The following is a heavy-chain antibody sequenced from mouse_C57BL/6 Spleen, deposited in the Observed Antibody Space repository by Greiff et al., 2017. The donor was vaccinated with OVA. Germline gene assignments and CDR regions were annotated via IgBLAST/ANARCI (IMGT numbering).Heavy chain of an antibody. CDR3: ARKGGDGSYWYCDV. CDR2: IDPSDSET. CDR1: GYTFTSYW. J-gene: IGHJ1*03. D-gene: IGHD3-3*01. V-gene: IGHV1-52*01. Sequence: QVQLQQPGAELVRPGSSVKLSCKASGYTFTSYWMHWVKQRPIQGLEWIGNIDPSDSETHYNQKFKDKATLTVDKSSSTAYMQLSSLTSEDSAVYYCARKGGDGSYWYCDVWGTGTTVTVSS.